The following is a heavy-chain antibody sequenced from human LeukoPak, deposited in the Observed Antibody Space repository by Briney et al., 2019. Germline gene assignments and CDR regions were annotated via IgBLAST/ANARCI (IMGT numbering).Heavy chain of an antibody. CDR2: IRQDGGDN. CDR1: GFTFRNYW. CDR3: TKWSTSGSYYTE. J-gene: IGHJ4*02. Sequence: GGSLRLSCVASGFTFRNYWMGWVRQPPGKGLEWVANIRQDGGDNHYVDSVKGRFTISRDNARNSLSLQMNSLRAEDTAVYYCTKWSTSGSYYTEWGQGTLVIVSS. V-gene: IGHV3-7*01. D-gene: IGHD3-10*01.